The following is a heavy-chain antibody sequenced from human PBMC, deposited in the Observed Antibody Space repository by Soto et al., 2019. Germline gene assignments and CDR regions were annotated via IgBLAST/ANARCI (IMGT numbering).Heavy chain of an antibody. D-gene: IGHD2-2*01. CDR2: IKSKTDGGTT. V-gene: IGHV3-15*01. Sequence: GGSLRLSCAASGFTFSNAWMSWVRQAPGKGLEWVGRIKSKTDGGTTDYAAPVKGRFTISRDDSKNTLYLQMNSLKTEDTAVYYCTAGAHPTYCSSTSCSPTLDYWGQGTLVTVSS. CDR3: TAGAHPTYCSSTSCSPTLDY. CDR1: GFTFSNAW. J-gene: IGHJ4*02.